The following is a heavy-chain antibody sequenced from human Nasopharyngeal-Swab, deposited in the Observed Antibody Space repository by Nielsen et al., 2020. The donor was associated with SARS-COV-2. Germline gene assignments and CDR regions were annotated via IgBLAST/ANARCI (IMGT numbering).Heavy chain of an antibody. D-gene: IGHD4-17*01. J-gene: IGHJ6*03. CDR2: TYYRSKRYN. V-gene: IGHV6-1*01. CDR3: ARARGAYGDYYYYYYSDV. CDR1: GNSLSNSSAA. Sequence: SQTLSLTCAISGNSLSNSSAAWNWIRQSPSRGLEWLGRTYYRSKRYNDYAVSVKSRITINPDTSKNQFSLHLNSVTPEDTSVDYCARARGAYGDYYYYYYSDVWGKGTTVTVSS.